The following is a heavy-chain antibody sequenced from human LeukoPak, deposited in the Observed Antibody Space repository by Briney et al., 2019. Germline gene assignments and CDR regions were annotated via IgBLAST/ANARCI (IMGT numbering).Heavy chain of an antibody. D-gene: IGHD2-15*01. V-gene: IGHV3-74*03. CDR2: INQDGSTT. Sequence: GGSLRLSCAASAFTFSTHWMNWFRQAPGKGLVWVSRINQDGSTTKYADSVKGRFTISRDNAKNSLYLQMNSLRAEDTAVYYCVRVGYCSGGSCYNWGQGTLVTVSS. CDR1: AFTFSTHW. J-gene: IGHJ4*02. CDR3: VRVGYCSGGSCYN.